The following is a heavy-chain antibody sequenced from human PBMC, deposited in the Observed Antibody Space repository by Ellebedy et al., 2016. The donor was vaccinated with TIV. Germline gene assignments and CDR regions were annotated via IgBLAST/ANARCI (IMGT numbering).Heavy chain of an antibody. CDR2: ISPNSGGT. J-gene: IGHJ4*02. CDR1: GYTFTAYY. V-gene: IGHV1-2*02. D-gene: IGHD3-3*01. Sequence: ASVKVSCKASGYTFTAYYIHWVRQAPGQGLEWMGWISPNSGGTNYAEKFQGRVTMTRDTSISTAYMEVSRLRSDDTAVYYCARDMAFWSGYYDDYWGQGTLVTVSS. CDR3: ARDMAFWSGYYDDY.